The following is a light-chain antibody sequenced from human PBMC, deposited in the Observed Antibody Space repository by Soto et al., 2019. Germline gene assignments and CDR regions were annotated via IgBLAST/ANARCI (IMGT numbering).Light chain of an antibody. CDR2: GAS. Sequence: EIVLTQSPGTLSLSPGERVTLSCRASQSVSSSYLAWYQQKPGQAPRLLIYGASSRATGIADRFSGSGSGTAFTLTISRLEPEDKAVYYCQQYDSTAWTLGQGPKVQIK. J-gene: IGKJ1*01. CDR3: QQYDSTAWT. CDR1: QSVSSSY. V-gene: IGKV3-20*01.